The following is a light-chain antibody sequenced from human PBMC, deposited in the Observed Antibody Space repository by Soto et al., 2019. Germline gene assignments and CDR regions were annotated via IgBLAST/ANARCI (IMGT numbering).Light chain of an antibody. V-gene: IGKV3-20*01. J-gene: IGKJ2*01. Sequence: EIVLTQSPGTLSLSPGEIATLSCRASQSVSRSYLAWYQQKPGQAPRLLIYGASSRATGIPDRFSGSGSGTDFTLTISRLEPEDFAVYYCHQYGSSPYTFGQGTKLEIK. CDR1: QSVSRSY. CDR3: HQYGSSPYT. CDR2: GAS.